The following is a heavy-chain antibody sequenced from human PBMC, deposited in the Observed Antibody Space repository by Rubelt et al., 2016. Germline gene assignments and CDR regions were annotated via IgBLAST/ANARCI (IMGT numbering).Heavy chain of an antibody. CDR3: ARATGSGGSCYGY. D-gene: IGHD2-15*01. J-gene: IGHJ4*02. Sequence: QVQLQESGPGLVKPSETLSLTCTVSGYSISSGYYWGWIRQPPGKGLEWIGSIYHSGSTYYTRSSKVRVPISVAPSKTQVSLKLSSGTAADTAVYYVARATGSGGSCYGYWGQGTLVTVSS. CDR1: GYSISSGYY. CDR2: IYHSGST. V-gene: IGHV4-38-2*02.